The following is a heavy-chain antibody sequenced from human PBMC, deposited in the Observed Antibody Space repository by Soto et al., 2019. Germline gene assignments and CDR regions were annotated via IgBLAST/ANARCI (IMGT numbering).Heavy chain of an antibody. CDR2: ITGTSANT. D-gene: IGHD3-9*01. J-gene: IGHJ4*02. V-gene: IGHV3-23*01. CDR3: AKGGATYGLLTHDY. Sequence: EVQLLESGGGLVQPGGSLRLSCAASRFTFSNFAMSWVRQAPGKGLEWVSTITGTSANTYYTDSVRGLFAISRDNSQNTLYLQMNSLSTEDTAVYYCAKGGATYGLLTHDYWGQGTLVTVSS. CDR1: RFTFSNFA.